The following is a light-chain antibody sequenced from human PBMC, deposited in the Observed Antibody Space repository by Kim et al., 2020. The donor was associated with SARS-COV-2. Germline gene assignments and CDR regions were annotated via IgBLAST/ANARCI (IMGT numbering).Light chain of an antibody. V-gene: IGKV4-1*01. Sequence: DIVMTQSPDSLAVSLGERATINCKSSQSVLYSSNNKNYLAWYQQKPGQPPKLLIYWTSTREPGVPDRFSGSGSGTDFTLTISSLQAEDVAVYYCQQYYNTPWTFGQGTKVDIK. CDR2: WTS. J-gene: IGKJ1*01. CDR3: QQYYNTPWT. CDR1: QSVLYSSNNKNY.